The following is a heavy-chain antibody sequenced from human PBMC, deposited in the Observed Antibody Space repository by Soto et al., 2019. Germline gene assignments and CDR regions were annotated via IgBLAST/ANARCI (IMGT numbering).Heavy chain of an antibody. CDR2: ISAGSASI. CDR1: GFTFSTYA. CDR3: ATFGVADLRGHY. V-gene: IGHV3-23*01. Sequence: GGSLRLSCAASGFTFSTYAMSWVRQAPGKGLEWVSAISAGSASIFYADSMKGRFTVSRDNSKSTLYLQMNSLRAEDTAVYYCATFGVADLRGHYWGPGTLVTVSS. D-gene: IGHD3-3*01. J-gene: IGHJ4*02.